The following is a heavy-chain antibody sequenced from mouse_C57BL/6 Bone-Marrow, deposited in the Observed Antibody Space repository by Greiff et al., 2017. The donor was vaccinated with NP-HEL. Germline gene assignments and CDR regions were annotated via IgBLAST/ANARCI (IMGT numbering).Heavy chain of an antibody. J-gene: IGHJ2*01. CDR2: IYPGGGYT. CDR1: GYTFTNYW. V-gene: IGHV1-63*01. D-gene: IGHD2-3*01. Sequence: LQESGAELVRPGTSVKMSCKASGYTFTNYWIGWAKQRPGHGLEWIGDIYPGGGYTNYNEKFKGKATLTADKSSSTAYMQFSSLTSEDSAIYYCARSGDGYPYYFDYWGQGTTLTVSS. CDR3: ARSGDGYPYYFDY.